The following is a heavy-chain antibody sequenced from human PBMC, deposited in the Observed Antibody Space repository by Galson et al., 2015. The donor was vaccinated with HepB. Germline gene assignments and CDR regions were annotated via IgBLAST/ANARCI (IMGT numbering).Heavy chain of an antibody. CDR3: AKDQWPGPRPYYFDY. Sequence: SLRLSCAASGFTFSSYGMHWVRQAPGKGLEWVAFMRYDGSNKYYADSVKSRFTISRDNSKNTLYLQMNSLRAEDTAVYYCAKDQWPGPRPYYFDYWGQGTLVTVSS. J-gene: IGHJ4*02. V-gene: IGHV3-30*02. CDR2: MRYDGSNK. D-gene: IGHD6-19*01. CDR1: GFTFSSYG.